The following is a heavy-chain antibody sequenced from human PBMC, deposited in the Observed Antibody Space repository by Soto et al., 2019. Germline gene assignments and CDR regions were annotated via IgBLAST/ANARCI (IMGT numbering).Heavy chain of an antibody. CDR1: EYTFTSYY. D-gene: IGHD1-26*01. V-gene: IGHV1-46*01. CDR3: ASGRVGATPLYYYAMDV. Sequence: ASVKVSCKASEYTFTSYYMHWVRQAPGQGLEWMGIINPSGSSTSYAQNFQGRVTMTRDTSTSTVYMELSSLRSEDTADYYCASGRVGATPLYYYAMDVWGQGTTVTVSS. J-gene: IGHJ6*02. CDR2: INPSGSST.